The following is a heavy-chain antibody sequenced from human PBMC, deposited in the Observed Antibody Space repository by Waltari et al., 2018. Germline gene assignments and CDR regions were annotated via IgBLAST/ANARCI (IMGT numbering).Heavy chain of an antibody. V-gene: IGHV3-48*04. D-gene: IGHD1-26*01. CDR1: GFPFSSYS. Sequence: EVQLVESGGGLVQPGGSLRLSCAASGFPFSSYSMNWVRQAPGKGLECVSYISSSSSTIYYADSVKGRFTISRDNAKNSLYLQMNSLRAEDTAVYYCARDGVGAPFDYWGQGTLVTVSS. J-gene: IGHJ4*02. CDR2: ISSSSSTI. CDR3: ARDGVGAPFDY.